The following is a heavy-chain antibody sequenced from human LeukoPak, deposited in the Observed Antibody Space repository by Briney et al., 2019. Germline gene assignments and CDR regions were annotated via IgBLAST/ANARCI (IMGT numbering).Heavy chain of an antibody. V-gene: IGHV4-30-2*01. Sequence: SQTLSLTCAVSGASISSGSYSWSWIRQPPGKGLEWIGYIYHSGSTYYNPSLKSRVTISVDRSKNQFSLKLNSATAADTAVYYCARVVEIQAYFDSWGQGTLVTVSS. CDR1: GASISSGSYS. CDR3: ARVVEIQAYFDS. D-gene: IGHD5-24*01. J-gene: IGHJ4*02. CDR2: IYHSGST.